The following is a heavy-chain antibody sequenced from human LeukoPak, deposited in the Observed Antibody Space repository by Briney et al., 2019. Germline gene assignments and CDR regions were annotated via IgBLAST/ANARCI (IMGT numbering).Heavy chain of an antibody. J-gene: IGHJ4*02. V-gene: IGHV4-31*03. CDR3: TRDGPRSSGYPDN. D-gene: IGHD3-22*01. CDR2: IYYTGST. CDR1: GYSISSGGYF. Sequence: SQTLSLTCTVSGYSISSGGYFWSWIRQPPGKGLEWIGYIYYTGSTYYNPSLKSRVTISVDTSKNQFSLKLSSVTAADTAVYYCTRDGPRSSGYPDNWGQGALVTVSS.